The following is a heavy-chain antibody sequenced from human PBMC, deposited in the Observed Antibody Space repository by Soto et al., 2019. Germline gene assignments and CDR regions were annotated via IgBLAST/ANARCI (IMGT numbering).Heavy chain of an antibody. CDR2: IYYSGST. CDR3: ARLAAAGTFYYYMDV. CDR1: GGSISSGGYY. Sequence: SETLSLTCTVSGGSISSGGYYWSWIRQHPGKGLEWIGYIYYSGSTYYNPSLKSRVTISVDTSKNQFSLKLSSVTAADTAVYYCARLAAAGTFYYYMDVWGKGTTVTVSS. J-gene: IGHJ6*03. D-gene: IGHD6-13*01. V-gene: IGHV4-31*03.